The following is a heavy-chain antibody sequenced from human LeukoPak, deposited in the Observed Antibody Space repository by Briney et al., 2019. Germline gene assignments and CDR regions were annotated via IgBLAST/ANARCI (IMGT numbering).Heavy chain of an antibody. Sequence: GGSLRLSCAASGFTFSSYAMSWVRQAPGKGLEWVANIKQDGSEKYYVDSVKGRFTISRDNAKNSLYLQMNSLRAEDTAVYYCASLYYLLGWGQGTLVTVSS. CDR2: IKQDGSEK. CDR1: GFTFSSYA. V-gene: IGHV3-7*01. J-gene: IGHJ4*02. D-gene: IGHD2/OR15-2a*01. CDR3: ASLYYLLG.